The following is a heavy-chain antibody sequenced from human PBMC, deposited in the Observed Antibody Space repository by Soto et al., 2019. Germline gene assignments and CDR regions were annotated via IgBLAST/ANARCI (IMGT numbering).Heavy chain of an antibody. CDR3: AKVRYSSPMGYYYGMDV. CDR2: IIPIFGTA. D-gene: IGHD6-19*01. J-gene: IGHJ6*01. V-gene: IGHV1-69*13. CDR1: RVTFSKFI. Sequence: SVKVCCKSCRVTFSKFIFTFVRQAPRLGLEWVGGIIPIFGTANYAQKFQGRVTITADESTSTSYMEVNNLRSEDTAVYYCAKVRYSSPMGYYYGMDVWGQGTPVTVSS.